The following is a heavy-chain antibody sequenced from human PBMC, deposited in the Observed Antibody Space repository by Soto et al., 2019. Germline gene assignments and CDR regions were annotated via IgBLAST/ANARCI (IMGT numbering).Heavy chain of an antibody. CDR1: GDSITSGY. V-gene: IGHV4-4*02. D-gene: IGHD4-17*01. CDR3: ARGVTTVTIFDY. Sequence: SENLSLTCAVSGDSITSGYWSWLRQPPGWGLVWIVDIHHSGRTNYNPSLKTRSFLSLDRSKNQFSLQLISMIAADTALYYCARGVTTVTIFDYWGQGTLVT. J-gene: IGHJ4*02. CDR2: IHHSGRT.